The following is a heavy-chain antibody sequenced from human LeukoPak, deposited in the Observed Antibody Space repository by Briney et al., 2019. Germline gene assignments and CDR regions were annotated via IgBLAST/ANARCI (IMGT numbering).Heavy chain of an antibody. D-gene: IGHD3-3*01. CDR2: INGGGSNT. CDR1: GFAFNTYV. CDR3: AKDHYWSIDY. Sequence: GGSLRLSCVASGFAFNTYVMSWVRQAPGKGLEWVAAINGGGSNTYYADSVKGRFTISRDNSKNMVYLQMNSLRAEDTGVYYCAKDHYWSIDYWGRGTLVTVSS. J-gene: IGHJ4*02. V-gene: IGHV3-23*01.